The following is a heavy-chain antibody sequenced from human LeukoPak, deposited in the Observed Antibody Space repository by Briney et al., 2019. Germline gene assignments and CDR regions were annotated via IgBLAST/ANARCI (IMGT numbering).Heavy chain of an antibody. CDR2: IYSGGTT. D-gene: IGHD6-13*01. J-gene: IGHJ4*02. CDR3: ARGGYNSSWYHFDY. V-gene: IGHV3-53*01. Sequence: QAGGSLRLSCAASGFTVSSNYMSWVRQAPGKGLEWVSVIYSGGTTNYADSVKGRFTISRDNSKNTLFLQMNSLRAEDTAVYYCARGGYNSSWYHFDYWGQGTLVTVSS. CDR1: GFTVSSNY.